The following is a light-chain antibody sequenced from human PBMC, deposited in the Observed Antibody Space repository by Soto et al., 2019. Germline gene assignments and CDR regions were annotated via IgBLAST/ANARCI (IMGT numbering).Light chain of an antibody. J-gene: IGKJ1*01. CDR1: QSIDSNY. CDR2: GAS. Sequence: EIVVTQSPGTLSLSPGERATLSCRASQSIDSNYLSWYQQKPGQAPRLIISGASTRATGTPARFSGSGSGTDFTLTIRRLEPDDFAVYYCQKYGTFWTFGQGTKVDI. CDR3: QKYGTFWT. V-gene: IGKV3-20*01.